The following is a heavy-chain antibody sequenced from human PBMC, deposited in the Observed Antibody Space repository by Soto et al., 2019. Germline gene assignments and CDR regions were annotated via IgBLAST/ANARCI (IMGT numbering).Heavy chain of an antibody. CDR3: ARETVNEYSSSWYYFDY. J-gene: IGHJ4*02. Sequence: ASVKVSCKASGYTFTSYYMHWVRQAPGQGLEWMGIINPSGGSTSYARKFQGRVTMTRDTSTSTVYMELSSLRSEDTAVYYCARETVNEYSSSWYYFDYWGQGTLVTVSS. CDR2: INPSGGST. V-gene: IGHV1-46*01. D-gene: IGHD6-13*01. CDR1: GYTFTSYY.